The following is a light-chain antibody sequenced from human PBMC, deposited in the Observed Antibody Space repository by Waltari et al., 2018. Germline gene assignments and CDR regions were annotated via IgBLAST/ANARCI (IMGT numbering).Light chain of an antibody. Sequence: NFMLTQLHSVSESPGKTVTISCTCSSGSIASNYVQWYQQRPGSSPTTVIYEDNQRPSGVPDRFSGSIDSSSNSASLTISGLKTEDEADYYCQSYDSSNRWVFGGGTKLTVL. J-gene: IGLJ3*02. V-gene: IGLV6-57*01. CDR2: EDN. CDR3: QSYDSSNRWV. CDR1: SGSIASNY.